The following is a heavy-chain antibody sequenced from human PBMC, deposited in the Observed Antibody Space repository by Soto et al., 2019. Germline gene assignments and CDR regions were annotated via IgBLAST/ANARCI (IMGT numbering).Heavy chain of an antibody. CDR3: GRGLNKTPYRFDP. CDR1: GFTVSSNY. V-gene: IGHV3-53*04. J-gene: IGHJ5*02. CDR2: IYSGGST. Sequence: GGSLRLSCAASGFTVSSNYMSWVRQAPGKGLEWVSVIYSGGSTYYADTVKGRFTISKHNSKNTLYLQMNSLRAEDTAVYYCGRGLNKTPYRFDPWGQGTLVTVSS. D-gene: IGHD2-15*01.